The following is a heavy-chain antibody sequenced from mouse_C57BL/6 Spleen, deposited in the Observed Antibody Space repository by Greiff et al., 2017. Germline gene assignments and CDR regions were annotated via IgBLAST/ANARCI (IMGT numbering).Heavy chain of an antibody. Sequence: EVQLQQSGPELVKPGASVKISCKASGYSFTDYNMNWVKQSNGKSLEWIGVINPNYGTTSYNQKFKGKATLTVDPSSSTAYMQLNSLTSEDSAVXYGARGGDTFATAYAMDYGGQGTSVTVSS. J-gene: IGHJ4*01. CDR2: INPNYGTT. CDR1: GYSFTDYN. CDR3: ARGGDTFATAYAMDY. D-gene: IGHD1-2*01. V-gene: IGHV1-39*01.